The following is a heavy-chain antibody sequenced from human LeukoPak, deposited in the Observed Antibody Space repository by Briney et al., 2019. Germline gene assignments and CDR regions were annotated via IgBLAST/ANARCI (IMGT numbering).Heavy chain of an antibody. V-gene: IGHV4-30-4*01. CDR3: ARDGIAETGLTFDY. D-gene: IGHD6-13*01. Sequence: PSETLSLTCTVSGGSISSDNYYWSWIRHQPRKGLEWIGYIYYNGATYYNPSLQSRVTISIDPSNNQFSLKLSSVTAADTAVYYCARDGIAETGLTFDYWGQGTLVTVST. J-gene: IGHJ4*02. CDR2: IYYNGAT. CDR1: GGSISSDNYY.